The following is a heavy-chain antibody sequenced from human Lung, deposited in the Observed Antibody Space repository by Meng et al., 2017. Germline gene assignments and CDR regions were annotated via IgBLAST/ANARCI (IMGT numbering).Heavy chain of an antibody. CDR2: IKSNTDGGTA. CDR3: TWDDKAVSDY. CDR1: GFYFNNAW. Sequence: VYGGDLVKPWVSLRLSCAASGFYFNNAWMSLVRQAPGKGLEWVGRIKSNTDGGTAEYAAPVTGRFTISRDDSKSTLYLQMSGLRIDDTGVYYCTWDDKAVSDYWGQGTLVTVSS. V-gene: IGHV3-15*01. D-gene: IGHD1-26*01. J-gene: IGHJ4*02.